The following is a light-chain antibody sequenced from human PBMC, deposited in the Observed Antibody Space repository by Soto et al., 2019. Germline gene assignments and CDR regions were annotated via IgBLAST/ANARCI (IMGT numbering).Light chain of an antibody. V-gene: IGLV2-14*01. CDR1: SDDVGAYNS. CDR3: SSYTTSSTLV. J-gene: IGLJ2*01. Sequence: QSALTQPASVSGSPGQSITISCTGTSDDVGAYNSVSWYQQHPGKAPKLMIYEVSYRPSGVSNRFSGSKSGNTASLTISGLQADDEADYYCSSYTTSSTLVFGGGTKLTVL. CDR2: EVS.